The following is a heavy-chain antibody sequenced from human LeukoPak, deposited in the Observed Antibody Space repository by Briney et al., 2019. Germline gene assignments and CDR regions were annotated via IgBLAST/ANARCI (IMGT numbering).Heavy chain of an antibody. CDR2: IKLDGSES. CDR1: GFMFSSYW. D-gene: IGHD5-12*01. J-gene: IGHJ4*02. Sequence: GGSLRLSCEASGFMFSSYWLTWVRQAPGKGLEWVASIKLDGSESRYVDSVKGRFTISRDNDKKSLYLHMNSLRAEDTGVYYCARDRGHSGYDLYDYWGRGTLVTVSS. CDR3: ARDRGHSGYDLYDY. V-gene: IGHV3-7*01.